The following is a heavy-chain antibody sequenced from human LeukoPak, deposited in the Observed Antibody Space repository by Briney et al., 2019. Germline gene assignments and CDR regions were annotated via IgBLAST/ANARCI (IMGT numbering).Heavy chain of an antibody. D-gene: IGHD3-3*01. CDR2: ISGDGTST. CDR3: AKDMGPLGTIWLDY. CDR1: GFTFDDYA. V-gene: IGHV3-43*02. Sequence: GGSLRLSCAASGFTFDDYAMHWVRQAPGKSLEWVSLISGDGTSTYYADSVEGRFTITRDNSKNSLYLQVNSLTTEDTALYYCAKDMGPLGTIWLDYWGQGTLVTVSS. J-gene: IGHJ4*02.